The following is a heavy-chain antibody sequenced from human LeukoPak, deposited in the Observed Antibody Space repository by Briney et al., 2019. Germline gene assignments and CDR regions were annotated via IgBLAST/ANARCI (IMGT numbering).Heavy chain of an antibody. CDR2: IIPIFGTA. V-gene: IGHV1-69*01. D-gene: IGHD6-13*01. CDR3: ARVRDQYSSSWYWFFQH. CDR1: GGTFSSYA. Sequence: SVKVSCKASGGTFSSYAISWVRQAPGQGLEWMGGIIPIFGTANYAQKFQGRVTITADESTSTAYMELSSLRSEDTAVYYCARVRDQYSSSWYWFFQHWGLGTLVTVSS. J-gene: IGHJ1*01.